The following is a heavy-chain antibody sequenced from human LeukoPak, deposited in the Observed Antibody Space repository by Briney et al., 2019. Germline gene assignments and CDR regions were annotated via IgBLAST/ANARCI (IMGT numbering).Heavy chain of an antibody. CDR2: VYYSGST. D-gene: IGHD3-10*01. V-gene: IGHV4-59*01. J-gene: IGHJ4*02. CDR1: GGSFEHYF. CDR3: ASHRRSHGSEY. Sequence: SETLSLTRTVSGGSFEHYFWSWIRQPPGKELEWMGFVYYSGSTDYSPPLKSRLTLTADPSKNQFSLKLNSVTAADTAVYYCASHRRSHGSEYWGQGTLVTVSS.